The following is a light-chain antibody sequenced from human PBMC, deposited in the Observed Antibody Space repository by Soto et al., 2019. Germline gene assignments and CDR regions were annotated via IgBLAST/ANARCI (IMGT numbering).Light chain of an antibody. CDR3: SSYTSSSNFYV. Sequence: QSALTQPASVSGSPGQSITISCSGTSSDVGGYNYVSWYQQHPGKAPKLMIYEVSNRPSGVSNRFSGSKSGNTASLTISGLQADDEADYYCSSYTSSSNFYVFGTGTKLTVL. CDR1: SSDVGGYNY. J-gene: IGLJ1*01. V-gene: IGLV2-14*01. CDR2: EVS.